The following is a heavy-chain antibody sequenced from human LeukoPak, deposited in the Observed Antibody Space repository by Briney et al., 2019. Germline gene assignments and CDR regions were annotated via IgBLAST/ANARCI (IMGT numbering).Heavy chain of an antibody. V-gene: IGHV3-48*03. CDR2: ISTTGTTV. J-gene: IGHJ6*02. D-gene: IGHD6-19*01. CDR3: ARDYRVAVAGPNYYYYGMDV. CDR1: GFTFSTYD. Sequence: SGGSLRLSCAASGFTFSTYDMNWVRQAPGKGLEWVSHISTTGTTVTYAHAVEGPFTISRDNSKNTLYLQINSLRAEETAVYYCARDYRVAVAGPNYYYYGMDVWGQGTTVTVSS.